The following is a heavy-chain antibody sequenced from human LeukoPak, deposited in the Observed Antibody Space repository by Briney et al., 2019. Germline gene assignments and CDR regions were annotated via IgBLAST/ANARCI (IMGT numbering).Heavy chain of an antibody. CDR2: IRYGGNDE. V-gene: IGHV3-30*02. J-gene: IGHJ5*02. D-gene: IGHD6-19*01. Sequence: PGGSLRLSCAASGFTFSSNGMHWVRQAPGKGLEWVAFIRYGGNDERYADSVKGRFTISRDNSRNTLYLQMNSLRAEDTAVYYCARDPSNTSGWKTWFDPWGQGTLVTVSS. CDR3: ARDPSNTSGWKTWFDP. CDR1: GFTFSSNG.